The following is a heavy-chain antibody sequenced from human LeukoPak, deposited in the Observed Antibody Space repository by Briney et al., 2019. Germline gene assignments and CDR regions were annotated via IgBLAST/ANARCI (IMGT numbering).Heavy chain of an antibody. J-gene: IGHJ1*01. D-gene: IGHD1-26*01. CDR3: VIDFMAMGGTTAYLHY. Sequence: SGGSLRLSCAASGFTFSDYSMNWVRQAPGKGLEWVSSISRNSRHVYYGGSVWGRFTISRDDARNSLFLEMNSLRAEDMAVYYCVIDFMAMGGTTAYLHYWGQGTLVTVSS. V-gene: IGHV3-21*01. CDR2: ISRNSRHV. CDR1: GFTFSDYS.